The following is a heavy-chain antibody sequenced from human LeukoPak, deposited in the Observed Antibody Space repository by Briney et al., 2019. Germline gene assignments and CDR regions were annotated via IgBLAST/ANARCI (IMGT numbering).Heavy chain of an antibody. J-gene: IGHJ4*02. CDR1: GFTFSSYA. Sequence: GGSLRLSCAASGFTFSSYAMHWVRQAPGKGLEWVAVISYDRSNKYYADSVKGRFTISRDNSKNTLYLQMNSLRAEDTAVYYCAKEDYSSGWYYHGYWGQGTLVTVSS. V-gene: IGHV3-30-3*01. CDR2: ISYDRSNK. CDR3: AKEDYSSGWYYHGY. D-gene: IGHD6-19*01.